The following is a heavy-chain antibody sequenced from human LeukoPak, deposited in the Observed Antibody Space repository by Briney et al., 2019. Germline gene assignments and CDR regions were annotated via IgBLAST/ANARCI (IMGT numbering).Heavy chain of an antibody. D-gene: IGHD6-19*01. CDR3: AKVVAGPNYYYGMDV. CDR1: GFTLRSYA. J-gene: IGHJ6*02. V-gene: IGHV3-23*01. CDR2: ISGSGGGT. Sequence: GGSLRLSCVASGFTLRSYAMTWVRQAPGKGLEWVSGISGSGGGTYYADSVKGRFTISRDNSQNTLYLQMNSLRAEDTAVYYCAKVVAGPNYYYGMDVWGQGTTVTVSS.